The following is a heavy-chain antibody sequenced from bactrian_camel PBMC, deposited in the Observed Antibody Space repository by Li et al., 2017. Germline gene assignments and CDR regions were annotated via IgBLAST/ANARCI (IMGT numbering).Heavy chain of an antibody. Sequence: HVQLVESGGDSVQAGGSLKLSCASSGYTTNPNQYDYCMAWFRQVPGREREGVAVITRIHGGTEYDDSVKGRFIISRDSSKMTWSLQMNNLKPEDTAMYYCAAVTGCSSTPWLRDPGNKSGPMNWGQGTQVTVS. CDR1: GYTTNPNQYDYC. CDR2: ITRIHGGT. D-gene: IGHD3*01. CDR3: AAVTGCSSTPWLRDPGNKSGPMN. V-gene: IGHV3S63*01. J-gene: IGHJ4*01.